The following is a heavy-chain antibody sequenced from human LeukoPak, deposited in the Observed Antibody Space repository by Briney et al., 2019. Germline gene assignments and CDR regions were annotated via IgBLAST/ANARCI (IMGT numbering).Heavy chain of an antibody. Sequence: SVKVSFKSSGGTFSSYAISWERQAPGQGLEWTGRIIPVFGTANYEQKFQGRVTITTDESTSTAYMELRSLRSEDTAVYYCARAYYYDSSGWSFDYWGQGTLVTVSS. J-gene: IGHJ4*02. CDR1: GGTFSSYA. CDR2: IIPVFGTA. V-gene: IGHV1-69*05. CDR3: ARAYYYDSSGWSFDY. D-gene: IGHD3-22*01.